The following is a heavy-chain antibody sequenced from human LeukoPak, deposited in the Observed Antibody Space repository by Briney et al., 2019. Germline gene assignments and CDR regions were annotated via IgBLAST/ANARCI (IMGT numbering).Heavy chain of an antibody. CDR3: ARGQTGRAFDY. J-gene: IGHJ4*02. CDR2: IKQDGSEK. D-gene: IGHD1-14*01. CDR1: GFTFSTYA. Sequence: GGSLRLSCAASGFTFSTYAMSWVRQAPGKGLEWVANIKQDGSEKYYVDSVKGRFTISRDNAKNSLYLQMNSLRAEDTAVYYCARGQTGRAFDYWGQGTLVTVSS. V-gene: IGHV3-7*03.